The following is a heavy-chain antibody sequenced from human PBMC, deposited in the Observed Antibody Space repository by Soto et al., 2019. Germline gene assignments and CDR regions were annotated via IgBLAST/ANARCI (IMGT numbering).Heavy chain of an antibody. CDR2: ISSTTNYI. J-gene: IGHJ4*02. V-gene: IGHV3-21*06. CDR1: GFTFTRYS. CDR3: ARESEDLTSNFDY. Sequence: GGSLRLSCAASGFTFTRYSMNWVRQAPGKGLEWVSSISSTTNYIYFGDSMKGRFTISRDNAKNSLYLEMNSLRAEDTAVYYCARESEDLTSNFDYWGQGTLVTVAS.